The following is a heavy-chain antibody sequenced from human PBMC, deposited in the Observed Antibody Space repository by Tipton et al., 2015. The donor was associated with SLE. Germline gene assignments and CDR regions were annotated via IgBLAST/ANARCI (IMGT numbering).Heavy chain of an antibody. CDR3: ARDCNYYDRSAYSVGWFDP. J-gene: IGHJ5*02. Sequence: TLSLTCTVSGGSISSSRYYWGWIRQPTGKGLEWIGSIYYSGNTYYSPSLESRVTISVDTSKNQFSLKLSSVTAADTAVYYCARDCNYYDRSAYSVGWFDPWGQGTLVTVSS. CDR2: IYYSGNT. D-gene: IGHD3-22*01. CDR1: GGSISSSRYY. V-gene: IGHV4-39*01.